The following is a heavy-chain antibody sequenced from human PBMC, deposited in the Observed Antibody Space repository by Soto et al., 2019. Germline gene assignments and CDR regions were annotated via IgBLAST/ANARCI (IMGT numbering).Heavy chain of an antibody. J-gene: IGHJ4*02. CDR1: CGSIISGGYS. CDR3: ARGGVTVTNYFDY. CDR2: IYHSGST. Sequence: SETLSLTCAFSCGSIISGGYSWSWIRQPPGKGLEWIGYIYHSGSTYYNPSLKSRVTISVDRSKNQFSLKLSSVTAADTAVYYCARGGVTVTNYFDYWGQGTLVTVSS. D-gene: IGHD4-17*01. V-gene: IGHV4-30-2*01.